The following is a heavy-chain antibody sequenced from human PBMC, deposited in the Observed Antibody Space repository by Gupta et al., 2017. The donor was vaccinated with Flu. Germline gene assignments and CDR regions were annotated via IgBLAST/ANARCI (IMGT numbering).Heavy chain of an antibody. D-gene: IGHD4-11*01. Sequence: EVQLVESGGGLVQPGGSLRLSCEASGFTFSSYWMHWVRQTPGKGLVWISRINTDGSTTNYADSVKDRFTISRDNAKNTLYLQMNSLRVEDTAVYYCARVPYSGYSTFDPWGQGTLVTVSS. V-gene: IGHV3-74*01. J-gene: IGHJ5*02. CDR2: INTDGSTT. CDR3: ARVPYSGYSTFDP. CDR1: GFTFSSYW.